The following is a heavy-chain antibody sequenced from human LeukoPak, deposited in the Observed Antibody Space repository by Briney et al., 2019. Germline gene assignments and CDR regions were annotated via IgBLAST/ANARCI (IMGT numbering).Heavy chain of an antibody. CDR3: AKVPLPGRLVIITDY. CDR1: GFSFSSYE. D-gene: IGHD3-9*01. V-gene: IGHV3-48*03. CDR2: ISSSGSTI. Sequence: GGSLRLSCAASGFSFSSYEMNWVRQAPGKGLEWVSYISSSGSTIYYADSVKGRFTISRDNAKNTLYLQMNSLRAEDTAVYYCAKVPLPGRLVIITDYWGQGTLVTVSS. J-gene: IGHJ4*02.